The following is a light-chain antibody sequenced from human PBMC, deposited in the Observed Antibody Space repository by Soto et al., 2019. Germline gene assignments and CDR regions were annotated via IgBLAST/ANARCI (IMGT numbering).Light chain of an antibody. J-gene: IGKJ3*01. Sequence: EIVLTQSPGTLSLSPGERATLSCRASQTLSTNSLAWYQQRLGQTPRLLIYAASTRDTDIPDRFNGSGSGIDFALTISRLEPEDFALYYCQQYDASPLTFGPGTKVDVK. CDR1: QTLSTNS. CDR2: AAS. CDR3: QQYDASPLT. V-gene: IGKV3-20*01.